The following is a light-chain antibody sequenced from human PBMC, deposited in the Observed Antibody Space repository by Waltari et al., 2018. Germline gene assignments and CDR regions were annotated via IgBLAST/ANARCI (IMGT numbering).Light chain of an antibody. CDR1: QSVGRT. Sequence: EVVLTQSPGTLSLSPGERATLSCRTSQSVGRTLAWYQQKPGQAPRLLIYAASTRATGIPDRSSGSGSGTDFSLTITRLEPEDFAVYYCQHYVRLPVTFGQGTKVEIK. CDR3: QHYVRLPVT. J-gene: IGKJ1*01. V-gene: IGKV3-20*01. CDR2: AAS.